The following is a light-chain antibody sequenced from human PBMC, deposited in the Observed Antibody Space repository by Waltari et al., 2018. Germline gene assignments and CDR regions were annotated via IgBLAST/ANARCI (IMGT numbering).Light chain of an antibody. CDR1: ISTNAPNT. CDR3: AVWDDSLNGPV. J-gene: IGLJ2*01. Sequence: QSVLTQPPSVSATPGQTVTISSSGSISTNAPNTVNWYQHPPGTAPKPLIYINDQRPSGVPDRFSASKSGTSASLAISGLQSEDEAYYYCAVWDDSLNGPVFGGGTKLTAL. CDR2: IND. V-gene: IGLV1-44*01.